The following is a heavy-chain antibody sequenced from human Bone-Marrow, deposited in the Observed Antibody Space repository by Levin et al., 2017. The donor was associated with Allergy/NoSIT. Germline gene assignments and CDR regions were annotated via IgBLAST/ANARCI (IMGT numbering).Heavy chain of an antibody. J-gene: IGHJ3*02. Sequence: GESLKISCKASGYTFTGYYMHWVRQAPGQGLEWMACFHPHPGDPHYAQKFQGRVTLTRDTSISTAYMDLSRLKSDDSAVYFCARETKLTDAFDIWGQGTMVIVSS. CDR3: ARETKLTDAFDI. CDR2: FHPHPGDP. D-gene: IGHD3-10*01. CDR1: GYTFTGYY. V-gene: IGHV1-2*02.